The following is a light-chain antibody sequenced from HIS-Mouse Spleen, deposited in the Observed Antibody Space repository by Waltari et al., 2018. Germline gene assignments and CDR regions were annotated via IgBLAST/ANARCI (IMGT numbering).Light chain of an antibody. V-gene: IGKV3-20*01. CDR2: GAS. CDR3: QQYGSSPPWP. J-gene: IGKJ1*01. CDR1: QSVSSSY. Sequence: EIVLTQSPGTLSLSPGERATLSCRASQSVSSSYLAWYQQKPGQAPRRLIYGASSRATGIPDRFSGSGSGTDFTLTISRLEPEDFAVYYCQQYGSSPPWPFGQGTKVEIK.